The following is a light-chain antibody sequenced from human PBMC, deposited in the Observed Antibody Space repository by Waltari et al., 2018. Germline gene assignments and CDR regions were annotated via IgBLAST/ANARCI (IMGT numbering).Light chain of an antibody. V-gene: IGKV1-33*01. CDR3: QHYHSLPYT. Sequence: TCQATQDITTSLSWFQQQPGKAPQLLIYDASSLQAGVPSRFSVTGSGTAFSFTITSLQPEDSATYYCQHYHSLPYTFGRGTKLQIK. CDR2: DAS. J-gene: IGKJ2*01. CDR1: QDITTS.